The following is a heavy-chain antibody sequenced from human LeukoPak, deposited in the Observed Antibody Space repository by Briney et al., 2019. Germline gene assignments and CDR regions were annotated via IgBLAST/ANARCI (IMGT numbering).Heavy chain of an antibody. CDR2: IYYSGST. CDR1: GGSISSCGYC. V-gene: IGHV4-31*03. Sequence: PSETLSLTCTVSGGSISSCGYCWSWIRQHPGKGLKWIGYIYYSGSTYYNPSLKSRVTISVDTSKNQFSLKLSSVTAADTAVYYCARATVVTPELDYWGQGTLVTVSS. CDR3: ARATVVTPELDY. D-gene: IGHD4-23*01. J-gene: IGHJ4*02.